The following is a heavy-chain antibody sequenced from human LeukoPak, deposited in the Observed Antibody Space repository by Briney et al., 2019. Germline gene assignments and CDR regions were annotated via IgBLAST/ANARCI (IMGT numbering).Heavy chain of an antibody. D-gene: IGHD3-9*01. Sequence: GGSLRLSCAASGFTFSSYAMSWVRQAPGKGLEWVSAISGSGGSTYYADSVKGRFTISRDNSKNTLYLQMNSLRAEDTAVYYCAKVGILTGYYKGPRGWFDPWGQGTLVTVSS. CDR1: GFTFSSYA. J-gene: IGHJ5*02. CDR3: AKVGILTGYYKGPRGWFDP. V-gene: IGHV3-23*01. CDR2: ISGSGGST.